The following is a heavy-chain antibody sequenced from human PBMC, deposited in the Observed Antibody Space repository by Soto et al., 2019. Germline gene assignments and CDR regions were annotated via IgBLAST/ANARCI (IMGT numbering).Heavy chain of an antibody. J-gene: IGHJ5*02. V-gene: IGHV1-69*13. D-gene: IGHD3-10*01. CDR3: ADYIPGRSWFDP. Sequence: SVKVSCKASGGTFSSYAISWVRQAPGQGLEWMGGIIPIFGTANYAQKFQGRVTITADESTSTAYMELSSLRSEDTAVYYCADYIPGRSWFDPWGQGTLVTVSS. CDR1: GGTFSSYA. CDR2: IIPIFGTA.